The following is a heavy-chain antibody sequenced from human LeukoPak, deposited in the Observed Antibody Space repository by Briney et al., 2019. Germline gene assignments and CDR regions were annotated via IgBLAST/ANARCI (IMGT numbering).Heavy chain of an antibody. D-gene: IGHD3-10*01. Sequence: PSETLSLTCTVSGGSISSSSYYWGWIRQPPGKGLEWIGSIYYSGSTYYNPSLKSRVTISVDTSKNQFSLKLSPVTAADTAVYYCARYPYGSGTNWYFDLWGRGTLVTVSS. J-gene: IGHJ2*01. CDR1: GGSISSSSYY. V-gene: IGHV4-39*01. CDR3: ARYPYGSGTNWYFDL. CDR2: IYYSGST.